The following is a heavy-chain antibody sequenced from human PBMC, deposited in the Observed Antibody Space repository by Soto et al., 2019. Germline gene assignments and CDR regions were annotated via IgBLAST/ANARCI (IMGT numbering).Heavy chain of an antibody. CDR2: TNHSGST. V-gene: IGHV4-34*01. CDR1: CGAPHGYH. CDR3: RSSGWYGFDS. J-gene: IGHJ4*02. Sequence: FGTPSPTRAVFCGAPHGYHLRPIRQPPGKGLEWIGETNHSGSTNYSPSLKSRVTISVDTAKNQFSLKLTSVTAADTAVYYCRSSGWYGFDSWGPGTLVTVSS. D-gene: IGHD6-13*01.